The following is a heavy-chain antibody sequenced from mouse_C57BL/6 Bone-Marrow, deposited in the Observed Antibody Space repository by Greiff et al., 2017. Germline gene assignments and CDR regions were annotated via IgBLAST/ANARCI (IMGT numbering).Heavy chain of an antibody. J-gene: IGHJ3*01. CDR1: GFTFSSYG. V-gene: IGHV5-6*01. CDR2: ISSGGSYT. Sequence: EVMLVESGGDLVKPGGSLKLSCAASGFTFSSYGMSWVRQTPDKRLEWVATISSGGSYTYYPDSVKGRLTISRDNAKNTLYLQMSSLKSEDTAMYYCARFAYWGQGTLVTVSA. CDR3: ARFAY.